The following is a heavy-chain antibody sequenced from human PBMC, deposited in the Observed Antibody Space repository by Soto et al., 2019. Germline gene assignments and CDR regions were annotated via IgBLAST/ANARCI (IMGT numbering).Heavy chain of an antibody. CDR1: GDSISSSY. J-gene: IGHJ3*01. Sequence: QVLLQESGPGLVKPSETLSLTCTVSGDSISSSYWSWIRQPPGKGLEGIAYIYYTGSPNYNPSLKSGETRSHEKSKIKFYLKLNSVTAADTAVCYCARLYPRFNSLTGSHQFAFDLWGQGTMVAV. D-gene: IGHD3-9*01. CDR3: ARLYPRFNSLTGSHQFAFDL. V-gene: IGHV4-59*01. CDR2: IYYTGSP.